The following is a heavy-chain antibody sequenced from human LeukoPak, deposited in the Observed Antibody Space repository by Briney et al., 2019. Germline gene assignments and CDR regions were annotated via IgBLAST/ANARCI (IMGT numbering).Heavy chain of an antibody. CDR3: AKDNVVVVAATFDY. Sequence: GGSLRLSCAASGFTFSSYAMSWVRQAPGKGLEWVSAISGSGGSTYNADSVKGRFTISRDNSKNTLYLKMNSLRAEDTAVYYCAKDNVVVVAATFDYWGQGTLVTVSS. D-gene: IGHD2-15*01. CDR2: ISGSGGST. V-gene: IGHV3-23*01. CDR1: GFTFSSYA. J-gene: IGHJ4*02.